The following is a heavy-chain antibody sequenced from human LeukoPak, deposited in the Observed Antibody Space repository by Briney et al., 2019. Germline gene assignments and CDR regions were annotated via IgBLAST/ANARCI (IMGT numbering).Heavy chain of an antibody. Sequence: SETLSLTCTVSGGAISRSTLYWGWIRQPPGKGLEWIGSIYYAGSTYYNSSLKSRVTISVDTSKNQFSLRMSFVSAADTAAYYCASIAAAGNEWGQGALVIVSS. CDR3: ASIAAAGNE. D-gene: IGHD6-13*01. J-gene: IGHJ4*02. CDR1: GGAISRSTLY. V-gene: IGHV4-39*01. CDR2: IYYAGST.